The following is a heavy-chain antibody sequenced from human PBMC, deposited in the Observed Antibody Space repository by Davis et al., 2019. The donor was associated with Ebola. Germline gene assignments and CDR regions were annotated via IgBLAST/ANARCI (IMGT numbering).Heavy chain of an antibody. D-gene: IGHD5-24*01. CDR1: GFIFSDYS. CDR2: ISVRSSYI. Sequence: GESLKISCAASGFIFSDYSMTWVRQAPGQGLEWVSSISVRSSYINYGDSVRGRFTIPRDDASNSVYLQMNSLRPEDTAVYYCAKVGYNDFDHWGQGTLVTVSS. J-gene: IGHJ4*02. V-gene: IGHV3-21*01. CDR3: AKVGYNDFDH.